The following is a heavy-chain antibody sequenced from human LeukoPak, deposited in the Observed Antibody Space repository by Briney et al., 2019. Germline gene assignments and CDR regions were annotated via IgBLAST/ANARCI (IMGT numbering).Heavy chain of an antibody. Sequence: GGSLRLSCAASGFTFSSYEMNWVRQAPGKGLEWVSYISSSGSTIYYADSVKGRFTISRDNAKNSLYLQMNSLRAEDTAVYYCARDRGSSGYYSTKQGYWGQGTLVTVSS. CDR2: ISSSGSTI. CDR1: GFTFSSYE. CDR3: ARDRGSSGYYSTKQGY. V-gene: IGHV3-48*03. D-gene: IGHD3-22*01. J-gene: IGHJ4*02.